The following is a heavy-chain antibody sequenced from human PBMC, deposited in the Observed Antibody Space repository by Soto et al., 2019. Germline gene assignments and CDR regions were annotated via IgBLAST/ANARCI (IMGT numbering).Heavy chain of an antibody. D-gene: IGHD3-22*01. J-gene: IGHJ4*02. V-gene: IGHV4-39*01. CDR1: GGSISSSSYY. CDR3: ARHVDPLEYYYDSSGYYPPYYFDY. CDR2: IYYSGST. Sequence: PSETLSLTCTVSGGSISSSSYYWGWIRQPPGKGLEWIGSIYYSGSTYYNPSLKSRVTISVDTSKNQFSLKLSSVTAADTAVYYCARHVDPLEYYYDSSGYYPPYYFDYWGQGTLVTVS.